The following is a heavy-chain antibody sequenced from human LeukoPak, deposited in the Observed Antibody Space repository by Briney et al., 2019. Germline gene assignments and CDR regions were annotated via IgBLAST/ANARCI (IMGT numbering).Heavy chain of an antibody. V-gene: IGHV3-64D*09. CDR3: ARGHRSSSPYHCNAMDV. CDR2: ISDSGGST. Sequence: GGSLRLSCAASGFTFSSYAMSWVRQAPGKGLEYVSAISDSGGSTYYADSVKGRFTISRDNSKNTLYLQMSSLRAEDTAVYYCARGHRSSSPYHCNAMDVWGQGTTVTVSS. J-gene: IGHJ6*02. CDR1: GFTFSSYA. D-gene: IGHD2-15*01.